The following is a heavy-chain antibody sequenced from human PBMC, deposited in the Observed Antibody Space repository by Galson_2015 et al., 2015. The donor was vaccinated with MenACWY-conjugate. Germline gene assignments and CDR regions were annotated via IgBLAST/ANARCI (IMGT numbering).Heavy chain of an antibody. CDR1: GFAFGGSL. Sequence: SLRLSCATSGFAFGGSLMGWVRQAPGKGLEWVSYISGSSTTIHYADSVKGRFAISRDNAKNSLYLQMNSLRPEDTAVYYCAREYCSSITCLFDYWGQGALVTVSS. CDR3: AREYCSSITCLFDY. CDR2: ISGSSTTI. V-gene: IGHV3-48*04. J-gene: IGHJ4*02. D-gene: IGHD2-2*01.